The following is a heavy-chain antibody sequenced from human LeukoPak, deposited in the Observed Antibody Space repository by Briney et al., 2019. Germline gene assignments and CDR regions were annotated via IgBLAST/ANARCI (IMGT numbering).Heavy chain of an antibody. J-gene: IGHJ4*02. CDR3: AKDRRPSRWELLSAGLVY. V-gene: IGHV3-23*01. D-gene: IGHD1-26*01. CDR2: ISGSGGST. CDR1: GFTFSSYG. Sequence: PGGSLRLSCAASGFTFSSYGMSWVRQAPGKGLEWVSAISGSGGSTYYADSVKGRFTISRDNSKNTLYLQMNSLRAEDTAVYYCAKDRRPSRWELLSAGLVYWGQGTLVTVSS.